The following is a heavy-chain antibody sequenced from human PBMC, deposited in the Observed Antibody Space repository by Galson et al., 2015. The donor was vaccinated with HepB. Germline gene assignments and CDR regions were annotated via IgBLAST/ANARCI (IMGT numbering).Heavy chain of an antibody. CDR3: AKKGGPAFSYGKYYFDY. CDR1: GFTFSSSG. Sequence: SLRLSCAASGFTFSSSGMHWVRQAPGKGLEWVAVISYDGSNKYYADSVKGRFTISRDNSKNTLYLQMNSLRAEDTAVYYCAKKGGPAFSYGKYYFDYWGQGTLVTVSS. CDR2: ISYDGSNK. V-gene: IGHV3-30*18. D-gene: IGHD5-18*01. J-gene: IGHJ4*02.